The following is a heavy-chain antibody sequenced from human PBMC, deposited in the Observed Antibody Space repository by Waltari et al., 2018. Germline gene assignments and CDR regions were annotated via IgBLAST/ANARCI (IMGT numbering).Heavy chain of an antibody. V-gene: IGHV3-30-3*01. J-gene: IGHJ6*02. Sequence: QVQLVESGGGVVQPGRSLRLSCAASGFTFSSNAMHWVRQAPGKGLEWVAVISYDGSNKYYADSVKGRFTISRDNSKNTLYLQMNSLRAEDTAVYYCARDDSGSYPRYGMDVWGQGTTVTVSS. CDR3: ARDDSGSYPRYGMDV. D-gene: IGHD3-10*01. CDR2: ISYDGSNK. CDR1: GFTFSSNA.